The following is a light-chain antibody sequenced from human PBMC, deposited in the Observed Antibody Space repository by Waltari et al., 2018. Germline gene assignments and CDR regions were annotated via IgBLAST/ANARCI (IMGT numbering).Light chain of an antibody. CDR2: EVY. CDR1: SSDVGFSNY. Sequence: QSALTQPASVSGSPGQSITISCTGTSSDVGFSNYVSWYQQPPGKAPQLRVYEVYCRPAGFPHAFFGSKSGNTASLTISGRRPEDEADYYCNSYTVIGTYVFGTGTKVTVL. J-gene: IGLJ1*01. CDR3: NSYTVIGTYV. V-gene: IGLV2-14*01.